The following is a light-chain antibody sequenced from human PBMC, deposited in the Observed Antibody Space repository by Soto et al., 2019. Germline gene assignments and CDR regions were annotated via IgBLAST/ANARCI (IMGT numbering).Light chain of an antibody. CDR3: QQYNIWPPYT. CDR2: GAS. Sequence: EIVMTQSPATLSVSPGERATLYCKASQRISSNLAWYQQKPGQPPRLLIYGASTRATGISARFSGSGSGTEFTLAISGLQSEDVALYYCQQYNIWPPYTFGQGTKVEIK. V-gene: IGKV3-15*01. CDR1: QRISSN. J-gene: IGKJ2*01.